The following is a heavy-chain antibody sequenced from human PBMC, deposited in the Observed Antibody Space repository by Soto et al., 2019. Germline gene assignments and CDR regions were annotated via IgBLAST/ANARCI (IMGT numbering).Heavy chain of an antibody. V-gene: IGHV3-21*01. CDR1: GFTFSGYS. Sequence: EVQLVESGGGLVKPGGSLRLSCVASGFTFSGYSINWVRQAPGKGLEWVSYISGPSIYIYYADSVKGRFTISRDNAKSEVYLQMNSLRAEDTAVYYCARGFRNGFNVWGHGTTVSVSS. CDR3: ARGFRNGFNV. J-gene: IGHJ6*02. CDR2: ISGPSIYI. D-gene: IGHD2-8*01.